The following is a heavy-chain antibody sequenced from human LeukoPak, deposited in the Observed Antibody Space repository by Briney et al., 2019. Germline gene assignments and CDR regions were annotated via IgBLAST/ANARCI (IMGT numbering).Heavy chain of an antibody. D-gene: IGHD3-10*01. CDR3: ARDRGFGQADV. Sequence: PGGSLRLSCAASGFTFSGYWMSWLRQAPGKGLEWVANIKQDGGEKYYVDSVKGRFTISRDNAKNSLYLQMHGLRAEDTAVYYCARDRGFGQADVWGKGPRSPSPQ. J-gene: IGHJ6*04. V-gene: IGHV3-7*01. CDR1: GFTFSGYW. CDR2: IKQDGGEK.